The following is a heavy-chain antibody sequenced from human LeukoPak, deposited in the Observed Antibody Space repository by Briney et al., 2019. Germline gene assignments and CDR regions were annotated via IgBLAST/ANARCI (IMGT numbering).Heavy chain of an antibody. J-gene: IGHJ4*02. CDR2: IKPGGNEI. CDR3: MCWGTDNH. Sequence: PGGSLRLSCTFSGLTLRSYWMNCVRQAAGKGMECVANIKPGGNEIRSVDSVTGRSIISRDNAKNSLDLTMSSLRVEDTAVYYCMCWGTDNHWGQGILVTVSS. D-gene: IGHD7-27*01. V-gene: IGHV3-7*01. CDR1: GLTLRSYW.